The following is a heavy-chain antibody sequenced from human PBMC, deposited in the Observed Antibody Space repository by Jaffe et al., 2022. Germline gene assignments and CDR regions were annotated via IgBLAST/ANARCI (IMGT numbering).Heavy chain of an antibody. CDR1: GGTFSSYA. CDR2: IIPIFGTA. Sequence: QVQLVQSGAEVKKPGSSVKVSCKASGGTFSSYAISWVRQAPGQGLEWMGGIIPIFGTANYAQKFQGRVTITADESTSTAYMELSSLRSEDTAVYYCARPHLAARPYYYYYMDVWGKGTTVTVSS. D-gene: IGHD6-6*01. J-gene: IGHJ6*03. CDR3: ARPHLAARPYYYYYMDV. V-gene: IGHV1-69*01.